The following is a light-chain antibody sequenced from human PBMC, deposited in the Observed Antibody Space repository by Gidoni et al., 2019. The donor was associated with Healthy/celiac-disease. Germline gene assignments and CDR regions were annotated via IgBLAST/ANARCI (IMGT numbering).Light chain of an antibody. CDR1: QGISSW. CDR3: QQANNFPFT. V-gene: IGKV1D-12*01. CDR2: AAS. Sequence: DNQITQSPSSVSASVGDRVTITCRASQGISSWLAWYQKKVRKAPKLMIYAASSLQSRVPPRFSGSGSGTDFTLTISSLQPEDFANYYWQQANNFPFTFGPGTKVDIK. J-gene: IGKJ3*01.